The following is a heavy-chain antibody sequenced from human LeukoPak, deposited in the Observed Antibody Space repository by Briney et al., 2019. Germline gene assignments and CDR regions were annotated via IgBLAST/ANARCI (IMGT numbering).Heavy chain of an antibody. Sequence: SETLSLTCTVSGGSISSSSYYWGWIRQPPGKGLEWIGSIYYSGSTYYNPSLKSRVTISVDTSKNQFSLKLSSVTAADTAVYYCAREYDYYGSARGYFYYMDVWGKGTTVTVSS. CDR3: AREYDYYGSARGYFYYMDV. V-gene: IGHV4-39*07. CDR2: IYYSGST. J-gene: IGHJ6*03. CDR1: GGSISSSSYY. D-gene: IGHD3-10*01.